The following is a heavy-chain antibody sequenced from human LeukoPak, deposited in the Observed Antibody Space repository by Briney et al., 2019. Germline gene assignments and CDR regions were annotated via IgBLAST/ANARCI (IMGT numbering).Heavy chain of an antibody. CDR1: GFTFSNYA. CDR2: ISGSGSNT. CDR3: AKHYGSNSIADY. Sequence: GGSLRLSCGTSGFTFSNYAMSWVRQAPGKGLEWVSAISGSGSNTYYADSVKGRFTISRDNSKNTLYLQMNSLRAEETAVYYCAKHYGSNSIADYWGQGTLVTVSS. J-gene: IGHJ4*02. D-gene: IGHD4-23*01. V-gene: IGHV3-23*01.